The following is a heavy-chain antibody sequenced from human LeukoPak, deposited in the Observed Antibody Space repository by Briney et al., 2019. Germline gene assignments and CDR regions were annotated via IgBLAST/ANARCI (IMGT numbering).Heavy chain of an antibody. CDR1: GGSISSYY. CDR2: IYYSGST. J-gene: IGHJ6*02. CDR3: ARTGLRGSYYYGMDV. Sequence: PSETLSLTCTVSGGSISSYYWSWIRQPPGKGLEWIGYIYYSGSTNYNPSLKSRVTISVDTSKNQFSLKLSSVTAADTAVYYCARTGLRGSYYYGMDVWGQGTTVTVSS. V-gene: IGHV4-59*01. D-gene: IGHD3-10*01.